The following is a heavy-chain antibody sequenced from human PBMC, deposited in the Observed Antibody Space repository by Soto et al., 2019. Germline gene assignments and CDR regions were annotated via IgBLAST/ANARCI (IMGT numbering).Heavy chain of an antibody. CDR1: GGSISSGGYY. Sequence: SETLSLTCTVSGGSISSGGYYWSWIRQHPGRGLEWIGYIYYSGSTYYNPSLKSRVTISVDTSKNQFSLKLSSVTAADTAVYYCARVVRVGSTDVWGQGTTVTVSS. J-gene: IGHJ6*02. CDR2: IYYSGST. V-gene: IGHV4-31*03. D-gene: IGHD1-26*01. CDR3: ARVVRVGSTDV.